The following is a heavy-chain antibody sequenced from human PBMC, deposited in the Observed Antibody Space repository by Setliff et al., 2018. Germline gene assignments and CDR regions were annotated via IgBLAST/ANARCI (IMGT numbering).Heavy chain of an antibody. CDR2: IYTSWST. CDR1: GDPMSSRRYY. J-gene: IGHJ6*03. Sequence: PSETLSLTCTVSGDPMSSRRYYWAWIRQPAGKGLEWIGQIYTSWSTNYNPSLKSRVTISLDTSNNQFSLSLSSVTAADTAVYYCARMSGFQYMDVWGKGTTVTVS. D-gene: IGHD3-3*01. CDR3: ARMSGFQYMDV. V-gene: IGHV4-61*09.